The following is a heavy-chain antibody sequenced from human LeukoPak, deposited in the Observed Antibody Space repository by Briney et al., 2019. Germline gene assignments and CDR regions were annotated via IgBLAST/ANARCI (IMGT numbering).Heavy chain of an antibody. Sequence: PGGSLRLSCAASGFTFSNYWMHWVRQAPGKGLVWVSRINTDGGSTTYADSVKGRFTTSRDNAKNTLYLQMNSLRAEDTAIYYCARDHRYCSGDNCYPRDYWGQGTLVTVSS. CDR1: GFTFSNYW. CDR3: ARDHRYCSGDNCYPRDY. CDR2: INTDGGST. D-gene: IGHD2-15*01. J-gene: IGHJ4*02. V-gene: IGHV3-74*01.